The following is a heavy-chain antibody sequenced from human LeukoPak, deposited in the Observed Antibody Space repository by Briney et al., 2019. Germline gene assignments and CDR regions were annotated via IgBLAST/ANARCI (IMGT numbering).Heavy chain of an antibody. D-gene: IGHD3-10*01. J-gene: IGHJ6*03. CDR2: IYSGGST. V-gene: IGHV3-53*01. Sequence: GGSLRLSCAASGFTVSSNYMSWVRQAPGKGLEWVSVIYSGGSTYYADSVKGRFTISRGNSKNTLYLQMNSLRAEDTAVYYCASGSGSYRTPYYYMDVWGKGTTVTVSS. CDR3: ASGSGSYRTPYYYMDV. CDR1: GFTVSSNY.